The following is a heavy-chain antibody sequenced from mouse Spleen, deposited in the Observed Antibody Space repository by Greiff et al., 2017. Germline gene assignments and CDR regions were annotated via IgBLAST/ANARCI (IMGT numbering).Heavy chain of an antibody. CDR1: GFTFSDYG. V-gene: IGHV5-17*01. CDR3: ARDYSVRYYGSTSFAY. D-gene: IGHD1-1*01. Sequence: EVKVVESGGGLVKPGGSLKLSCAASGFTFSDYGMHWVRQAPEKGLEWVAYISSGSSTIYYADTVKGRFTISRDNAKNTLFLQMTSLRSEDTAMYYCARDYSVRYYGSTSFAYWGQGTLVTVSA. CDR2: ISSGSSTI. J-gene: IGHJ3*01.